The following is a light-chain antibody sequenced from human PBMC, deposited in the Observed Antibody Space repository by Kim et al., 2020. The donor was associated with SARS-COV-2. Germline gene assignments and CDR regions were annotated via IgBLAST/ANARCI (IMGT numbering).Light chain of an antibody. CDR3: QVWDDNNDAGV. CDR1: NIGSKS. CDR2: DDT. V-gene: IGLV3-21*02. Sequence: APGEAARMTGGGNNIGSKSVHWYQTRPGQAPVLVIYDDTDRPSGIPQRFSGSNSWNTATLTISRVEAGDEADYFCQVWDDNNDAGVFGGGTQLTVL. J-gene: IGLJ3*02.